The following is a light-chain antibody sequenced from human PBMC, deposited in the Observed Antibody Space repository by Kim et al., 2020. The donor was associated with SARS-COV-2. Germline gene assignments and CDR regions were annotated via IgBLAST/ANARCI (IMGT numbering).Light chain of an antibody. CDR3: QQFGSSPVT. CDR1: QSVSSNY. J-gene: IGKJ2*01. V-gene: IGKV3-20*01. CDR2: GAS. Sequence: EIVLTQSPGTLSLSPGERATLSCRASQSVSSNYLAWYQQKPGQAPRLLIYGASSRATGIPDRFSGSGSGTDFTLTISRLEPEDFAVYYCQQFGSSPVTFGQGTKLEIK.